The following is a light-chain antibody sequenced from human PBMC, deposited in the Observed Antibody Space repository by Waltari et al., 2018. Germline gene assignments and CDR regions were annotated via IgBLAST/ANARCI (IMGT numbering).Light chain of an antibody. CDR2: DAS. Sequence: EIVLTQSPATLSLSPGKRATLSCRASQSVSSYLAWYQQKPGKAPRLLIHDASNRATGIPARFSGSGSGTDFTLTISSLEPEDFAVYYCQQRSNWPLTFGGGTKVEIK. J-gene: IGKJ4*01. CDR3: QQRSNWPLT. CDR1: QSVSSY. V-gene: IGKV3-11*01.